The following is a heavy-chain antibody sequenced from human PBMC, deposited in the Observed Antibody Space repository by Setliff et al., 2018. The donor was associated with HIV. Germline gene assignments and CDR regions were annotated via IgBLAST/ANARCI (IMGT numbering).Heavy chain of an antibody. CDR3: ARVALGDYEVY. D-gene: IGHD4-17*01. J-gene: IGHJ4*02. V-gene: IGHV4-31*03. CDR1: GGSISSGGYY. CDR2: IYYSGST. Sequence: ASETLSLTCTVSGGSISSGGYYWNWIRQHPGKGLEWIGYIYYSGSTYYNPSLKSRVTISVDTSKNQFSLKLSSVTAADTAVYYCARVALGDYEVYWGQGTLVTVSS.